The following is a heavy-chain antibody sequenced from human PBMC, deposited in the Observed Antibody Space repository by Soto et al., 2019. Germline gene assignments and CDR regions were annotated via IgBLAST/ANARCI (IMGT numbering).Heavy chain of an antibody. CDR3: ARAEGSYYYDSSGIYGMDV. V-gene: IGHV4-31*03. Sequence: ASETLSLTCTVSGGSISSGGYYWSWIRQHPGKGLEWIGYIYYSGSTYYNPSLKSRVTISVDTSKNQFSLKLSSVTAADTVVYYCARAEGSYYYDSSGIYGMDVWGQGTTVTVSS. J-gene: IGHJ6*02. CDR2: IYYSGST. D-gene: IGHD3-22*01. CDR1: GGSISSGGYY.